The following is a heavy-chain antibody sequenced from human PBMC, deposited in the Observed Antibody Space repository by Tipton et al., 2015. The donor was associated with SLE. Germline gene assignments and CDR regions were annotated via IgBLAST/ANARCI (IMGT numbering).Heavy chain of an antibody. CDR2: ISYDGGNK. CDR3: ARDATGLDAFDI. Sequence: SLRLSCAASGFTFSSYSMHWVRQAPGKGLEWVAIISYDGGNKYYADSVMGRFTISRDNSKNTLYLQMNSLRPEDTGVYYCARDATGLDAFDIWGQGTMVTVSS. CDR1: GFTFSSYS. J-gene: IGHJ3*02. V-gene: IGHV3-30*14. D-gene: IGHD3-9*01.